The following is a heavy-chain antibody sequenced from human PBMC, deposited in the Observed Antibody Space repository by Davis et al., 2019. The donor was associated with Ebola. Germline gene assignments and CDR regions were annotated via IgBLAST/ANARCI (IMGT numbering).Heavy chain of an antibody. CDR2: ISNNGGNK. V-gene: IGHV3-30*18. J-gene: IGHJ4*02. D-gene: IGHD2-8*01. CDR3: AKTLVREVMVYASYFDY. Sequence: GGSLRLSCAASGFTFSSYWMSWVRQAPGKGLEWVAGISNNGGNKYYADSVKGRFTISRDNSKNALYLQMNSLRGEDTAVYYCAKTLVREVMVYASYFDYWGQGTLVTVSS. CDR1: GFTFSSYW.